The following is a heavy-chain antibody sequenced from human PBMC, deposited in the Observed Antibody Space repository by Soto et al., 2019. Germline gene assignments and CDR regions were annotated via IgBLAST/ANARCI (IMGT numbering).Heavy chain of an antibody. V-gene: IGHV3-72*01. CDR3: AMLGGWSGGSSGMDV. D-gene: IGHD6-19*01. CDR1: GLIFSDYH. J-gene: IGHJ6*02. CDR2: IRRKANSYTT. Sequence: EVQLVESGGGLVQPGGSLRLSCAASGLIFSDYHMDWVRQAPGKGLEWVGRIRRKANSYTTEYAASVKGRFTISRDDSKNSLYFQMNSLNSEDTAVYYCAMLGGWSGGSSGMDVWGQGTTVTVSS.